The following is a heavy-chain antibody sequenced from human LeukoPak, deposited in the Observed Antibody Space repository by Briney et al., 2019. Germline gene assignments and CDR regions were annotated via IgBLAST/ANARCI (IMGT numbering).Heavy chain of an antibody. CDR3: ARENDPYYYDSSGRRGWYFDL. D-gene: IGHD3-22*01. CDR1: GYAFTGYY. CDR2: INPNSGGT. Sequence: GASVKVSCKASGYAFTGYYMHWVRQAPGQGLEWMGWINPNSGGTNYAQKFQGRVTMTRDTSISTAYMELSRLRSDDTAVYYSARENDPYYYDSSGRRGWYFDLWGRGTLVTVSS. J-gene: IGHJ2*01. V-gene: IGHV1-2*02.